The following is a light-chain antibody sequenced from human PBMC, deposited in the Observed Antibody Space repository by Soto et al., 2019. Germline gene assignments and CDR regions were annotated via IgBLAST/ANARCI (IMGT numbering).Light chain of an antibody. J-gene: IGKJ1*01. V-gene: IGKV3-15*01. Sequence: EIVLTQSPATLSLSPGERATLSCRASESVNNFLAWYQQKPGQPPRLLIYDASTRATGIPARFRGSGSGTEFTLTISSLQSEDFAIYYCQQYINWPRTFGQGTKVEIK. CDR3: QQYINWPRT. CDR1: ESVNNF. CDR2: DAS.